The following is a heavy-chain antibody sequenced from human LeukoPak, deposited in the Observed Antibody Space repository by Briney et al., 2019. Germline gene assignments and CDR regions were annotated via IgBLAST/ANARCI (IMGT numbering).Heavy chain of an antibody. V-gene: IGHV3-23*01. CDR2: ISGSGTSK. CDR1: GFTFSSYA. Sequence: PGGSLRLSCAASGFTFSSYAMSWVRQAPGKGLERVSAISGSGTSKYYADSVKGRFTISRDNSKNTLYLQMNSLRAEDTAVYYCAKAIFGVVPFDYWGQGTLVTVSS. D-gene: IGHD3-3*01. CDR3: AKAIFGVVPFDY. J-gene: IGHJ4*02.